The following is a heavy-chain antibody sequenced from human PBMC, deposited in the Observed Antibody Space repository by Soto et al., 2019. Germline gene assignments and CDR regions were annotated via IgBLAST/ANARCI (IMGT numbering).Heavy chain of an antibody. J-gene: IGHJ4*02. Sequence: GGSLRLSCAASGFTFSSYSMNWVRQAPGKGLEWVSSISSSSGYIYYADSVKGRFTISRDNAKNSLYLQMNSLRAEDTAVYYCARSSEQWLVPGGYYFDYWGQGTLVTVSS. D-gene: IGHD6-19*01. V-gene: IGHV3-21*01. CDR1: GFTFSSYS. CDR2: ISSSSGYI. CDR3: ARSSEQWLVPGGYYFDY.